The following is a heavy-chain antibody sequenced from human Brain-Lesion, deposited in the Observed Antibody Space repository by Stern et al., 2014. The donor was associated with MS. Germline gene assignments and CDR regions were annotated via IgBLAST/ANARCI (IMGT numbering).Heavy chain of an antibody. J-gene: IGHJ4*02. CDR1: GFTFSNYG. V-gene: IGHV3-30*18. CDR3: AKLHPPITTVRGYFDY. Sequence: VQLVESGGGVVQPGRSLRLSCAASGFTFSNYGMHWVRQAPGKGLEWVAVISYDGSNQDYADSVKVRFTISRDNSKNTLYLQMNSLRAEDTAVYYCAKLHPPITTVRGYFDYWGQGTLVTVSS. CDR2: ISYDGSNQ. D-gene: IGHD3-10*01.